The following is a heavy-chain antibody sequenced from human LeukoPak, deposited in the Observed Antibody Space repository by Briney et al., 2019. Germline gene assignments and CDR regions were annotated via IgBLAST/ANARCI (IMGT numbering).Heavy chain of an antibody. CDR2: IYPGDSDT. V-gene: IGHV5-51*01. J-gene: IGHJ3*02. D-gene: IGHD3-22*01. CDR3: ARGYYDSSGYDAFDI. Sequence: PGESLKISCKGSRYSFTSYWIDWVRQMPGKGLEWMGVIYPGDSDTRYSPSFQGQVTISADKSISTAYLQWSSLKASDTAMYYCARGYYDSSGYDAFDIWGQGTMVTVSS. CDR1: RYSFTSYW.